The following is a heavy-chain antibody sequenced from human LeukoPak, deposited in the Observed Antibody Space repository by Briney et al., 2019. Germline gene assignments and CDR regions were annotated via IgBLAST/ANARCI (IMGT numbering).Heavy chain of an antibody. J-gene: IGHJ4*02. V-gene: IGHV3-7*01. Sequence: PGGSLRLSCAASGFTFSSYWMSWVRQAPGKGLEWVANIKQDGSEKYYVDSVKGRFTISRDNAKNSLYLQMNSLRAEDTAVYYCARCPRLREYRWLQLRELPDYWGQGTLVTVSS. D-gene: IGHD5-24*01. CDR2: IKQDGSEK. CDR3: ARCPRLREYRWLQLRELPDY. CDR1: GFTFSSYW.